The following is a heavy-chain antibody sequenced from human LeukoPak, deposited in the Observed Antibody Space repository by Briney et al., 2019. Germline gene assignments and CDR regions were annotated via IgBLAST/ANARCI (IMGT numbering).Heavy chain of an antibody. CDR3: ASDRKFTDPEGAYYFDY. D-gene: IGHD3-16*01. Sequence: GGSLRLSCAASGFTFSSYGMHWVRQAPGKGLEWVAVIWYDGSNKYYADSVKGRFTISRDNSKNTLYLQMNSLRAEDTAVYYCASDRKFTDPEGAYYFDYWGEGTLVTVSS. CDR2: IWYDGSNK. J-gene: IGHJ4*01. CDR1: GFTFSSYG. V-gene: IGHV3-33*01.